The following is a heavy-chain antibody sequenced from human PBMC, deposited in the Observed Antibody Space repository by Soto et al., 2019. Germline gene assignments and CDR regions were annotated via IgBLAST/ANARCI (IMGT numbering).Heavy chain of an antibody. CDR3: ARDQSLFTIGGVIAPTYCFDC. V-gene: IGHV4-59*01. CDR1: DGSISSYY. D-gene: IGHD3-16*02. CDR2: IYYSGST. J-gene: IGHJ4*02. Sequence: SHTSTVADGSISSYYWCWIRQPPGKRLERIGYIYYSGSTNYNPYLKRRVTISADTSKNQFSLKLSSVTAADTAVYYCARDQSLFTIGGVIAPTYCFDCWGQGTLGTVSS.